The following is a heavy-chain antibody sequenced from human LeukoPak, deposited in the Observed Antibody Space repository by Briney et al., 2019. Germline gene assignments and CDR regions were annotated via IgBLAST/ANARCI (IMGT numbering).Heavy chain of an antibody. D-gene: IGHD3-10*01. CDR1: GFTFSSYW. V-gene: IGHV3-74*01. CDR2: INSDGSST. CDR3: ARDLMVRGVRSYYFDY. J-gene: IGHJ4*02. Sequence: GGSLRLSCAASGFTFSSYWMHWVRQAPGKGLVWVSRINSDGSSTSYADSVKGRFTISRDNAKNTLYLQMNSLKAEDTAVYYCARDLMVRGVRSYYFDYWGQGTLVTVSS.